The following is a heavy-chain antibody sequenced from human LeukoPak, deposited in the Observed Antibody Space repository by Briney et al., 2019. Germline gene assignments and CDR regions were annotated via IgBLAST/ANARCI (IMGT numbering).Heavy chain of an antibody. D-gene: IGHD1-26*01. CDR1: GFTVSSNY. CDR2: IYSGGST. J-gene: IGHJ4*02. CDR3: AREGSGRPRFDY. V-gene: IGHV3-66*01. Sequence: PGGSLRLSCAASGFTVSSNYMSWVRQAPGKGLEWVSVIYSGGSTYYADPVKGRFTISRDNSKNTLYLQMNSLRAEDTAVYYCAREGSGRPRFDYWGQGTLVTVSS.